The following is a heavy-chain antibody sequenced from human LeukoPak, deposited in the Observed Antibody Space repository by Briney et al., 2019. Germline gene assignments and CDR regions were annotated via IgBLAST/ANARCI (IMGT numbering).Heavy chain of an antibody. D-gene: IGHD3-22*01. Sequence: SETLSLTCSVSGVSISSYYWSWIRQPPGKGLEWIGYIHSSGSTNYNPSLKSRVTISVDTSKNQFSLKLSSVTAADTAVYYCARDYYDSSGYFLDYWGQGTLVTVSS. CDR1: GVSISSYY. V-gene: IGHV4-59*01. J-gene: IGHJ4*02. CDR3: ARDYYDSSGYFLDY. CDR2: IHSSGST.